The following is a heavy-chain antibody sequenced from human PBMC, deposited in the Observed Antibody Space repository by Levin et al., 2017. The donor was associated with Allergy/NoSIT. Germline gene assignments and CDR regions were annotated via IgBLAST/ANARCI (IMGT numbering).Heavy chain of an antibody. CDR3: ARYTSSWSLSAFDI. V-gene: IGHV4-34*01. D-gene: IGHD6-13*01. CDR2: INHSGSP. Sequence: SETLSLTCTDYGGSFSDYYWSWIRQPPGKGLEWIGEINHSGSPNYNPSLKSRVTMSVDTSRNQFSLKLTSVTAADTAGYYCARYTSSWSLSAFDIWGQGTLVTVSS. CDR1: GGSFSDYY. J-gene: IGHJ3*02.